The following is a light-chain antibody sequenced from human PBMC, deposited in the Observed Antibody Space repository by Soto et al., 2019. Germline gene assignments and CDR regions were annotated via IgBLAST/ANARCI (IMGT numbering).Light chain of an antibody. CDR1: QSINIY. V-gene: IGKV1-39*01. Sequence: IQMTQSPSSLSASVGDSVTVTCRASQSINIYLNWYQQKPGKAPTLLIYGASSLQSGVPSRFTGGVSLTDFTLTISSLQPEDFATYYCQQSYRSPYTFGQGTKLEIK. CDR3: QQSYRSPYT. CDR2: GAS. J-gene: IGKJ2*01.